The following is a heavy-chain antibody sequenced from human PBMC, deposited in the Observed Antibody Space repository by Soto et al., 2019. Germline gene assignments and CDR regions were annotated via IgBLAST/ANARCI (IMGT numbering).Heavy chain of an antibody. CDR3: AREVPRKGTYLFDY. CDR2: ISTSGSTI. D-gene: IGHD3-10*01. V-gene: IGHV3-11*01. J-gene: IGHJ4*02. Sequence: QVQLVESGGGLVKPGGYLRLSCAASRFTFSDYSMSWIRQAPGRGPEWVSYISTSGSTIFYADSVKGRFTISRDNTMSSLYLQMNSLRVEDAAIYYCAREVPRKGTYLFDYWGQGPLVTVSS. CDR1: RFTFSDYS.